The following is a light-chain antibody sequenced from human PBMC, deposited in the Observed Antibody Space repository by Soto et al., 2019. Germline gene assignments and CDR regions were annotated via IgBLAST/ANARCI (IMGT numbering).Light chain of an antibody. Sequence: QSVVTQEPSLTVSPGGTVNLTCGSSTGAVTSGHYAYWFQQKPGQAHRTLILNTNGKHSWTPARFSGSLLGCKAALTLSGAQPEDEADYYCLLYYGVAVVFGGGTKVTVL. V-gene: IGLV7-46*01. CDR2: NTN. CDR3: LLYYGVAVV. CDR1: TGAVTSGHY. J-gene: IGLJ2*01.